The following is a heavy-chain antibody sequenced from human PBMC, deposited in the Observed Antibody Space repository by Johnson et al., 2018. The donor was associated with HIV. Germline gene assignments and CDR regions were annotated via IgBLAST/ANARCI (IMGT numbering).Heavy chain of an antibody. CDR1: GFTFDDYG. Sequence: EVQLVESGGAVVRPGGSLRLSCTASGFTFDDYGMNWVCQVPGQGLEWVSGINWNGGSTGYADSVKGRFTISRDNAKNSLYLTMNSLRAEDTAVYYCAREGGVTMVDGFDIWGQGTMVTVSS. J-gene: IGHJ3*02. D-gene: IGHD3-10*01. CDR2: INWNGGST. V-gene: IGHV3-20*04. CDR3: AREGGVTMVDGFDI.